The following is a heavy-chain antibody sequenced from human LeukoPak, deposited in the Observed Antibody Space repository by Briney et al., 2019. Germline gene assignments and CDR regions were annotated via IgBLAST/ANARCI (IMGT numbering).Heavy chain of an antibody. J-gene: IGHJ4*02. CDR2: ISSSGSSI. V-gene: IGHV3-48*03. D-gene: IGHD3-10*01. CDR1: GFTFSSYE. Sequence: GGALRLSCAASGFTFSSYEMNWVRQAPGKGLEWVSYISSSGSSIYYADSVKGRFTISRDNAKHSLYLQMNSLRAEDTAVYYCARMGNYYGSGSSYFDYWGQGTLVTVSS. CDR3: ARMGNYYGSGSSYFDY.